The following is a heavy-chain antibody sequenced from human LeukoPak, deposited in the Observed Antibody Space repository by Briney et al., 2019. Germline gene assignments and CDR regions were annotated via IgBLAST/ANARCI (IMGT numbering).Heavy chain of an antibody. CDR1: GFSFSSYA. J-gene: IGHJ2*01. Sequence: GGSLRLSCAASGFSFSSYAMSWVRQASGKGLEWVSAISDSGSKTYNADSVKGRFTISRDSSKNTLFLHMDSLRADDTAIYYCARVGDHYHWYFDLWGRGTRVSVSS. CDR3: ARVGDHYHWYFDL. V-gene: IGHV3-23*01. D-gene: IGHD3-10*01. CDR2: ISDSGSKT.